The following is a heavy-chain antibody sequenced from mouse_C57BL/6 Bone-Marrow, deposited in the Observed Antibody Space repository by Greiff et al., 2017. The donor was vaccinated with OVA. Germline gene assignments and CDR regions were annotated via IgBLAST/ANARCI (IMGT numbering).Heavy chain of an antibody. J-gene: IGHJ4*01. CDR3: ARQGYDCLYYYAMDY. CDR2: ISSGGSYT. Sequence: DVQLVESGGDLVKPGGSLKLSCAASGFTFSSYGMSWVRQTPDKRLEWVATISSGGSYTYYPDSVKGRFTISRDNAKNTLYLQMSSLKSEDTAMYYCARQGYDCLYYYAMDYWGQGTSVTVSS. V-gene: IGHV5-6*01. CDR1: GFTFSSYG. D-gene: IGHD2-4*01.